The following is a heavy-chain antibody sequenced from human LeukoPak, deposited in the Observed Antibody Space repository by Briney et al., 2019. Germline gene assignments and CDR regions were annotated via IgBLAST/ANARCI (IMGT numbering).Heavy chain of an antibody. D-gene: IGHD5-24*01. CDR3: TRVGYIDEGIDY. CDR1: GFTFSHFW. CDR2: IKQDGSKK. Sequence: GGSLRLSCAASGFTFSHFWMTWVRQAPGKGLEWLANIKQDGSKKSYVDSVKGRFTISRDNAKNSLYLQMNSLRAEDTAIYYCTRVGYIDEGIDYWGQGTLVTVSS. J-gene: IGHJ4*02. V-gene: IGHV3-7*04.